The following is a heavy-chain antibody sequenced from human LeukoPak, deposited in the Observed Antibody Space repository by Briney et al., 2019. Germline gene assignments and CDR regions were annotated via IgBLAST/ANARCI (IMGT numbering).Heavy chain of an antibody. V-gene: IGHV3-30*02. CDR3: AKVWSHMTVAGSYDS. Sequence: PGGSLRLSCAASGFNFNNYAMHWVRQAPGKGLEWVAFIRYDGSLQYYADSVKGRFTISRDNSKNTVYLQMNSLRPEDTAVYYCAKVWSHMTVAGSYDSWGQGTLVTVSS. D-gene: IGHD6-19*01. CDR1: GFNFNNYA. CDR2: IRYDGSLQ. J-gene: IGHJ4*02.